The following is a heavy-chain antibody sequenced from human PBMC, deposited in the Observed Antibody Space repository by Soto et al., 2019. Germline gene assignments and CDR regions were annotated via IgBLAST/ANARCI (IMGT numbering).Heavy chain of an antibody. CDR3: ARDSSGWFSWFDP. D-gene: IGHD6-19*01. V-gene: IGHV4-31*03. J-gene: IGHJ5*02. CDR2: IYYSGST. Sequence: QVQLQESGPGLVKPSQTLSLTCTVSVGSISSCGYYWSWIRQHPGKGLEWIGYIYYSGSTYYNPSLKSRVTISVDTSKNQFSLKLGSVTAADTAVYYCARDSSGWFSWFDPWGQGTLVTVSS. CDR1: VGSISSCGYY.